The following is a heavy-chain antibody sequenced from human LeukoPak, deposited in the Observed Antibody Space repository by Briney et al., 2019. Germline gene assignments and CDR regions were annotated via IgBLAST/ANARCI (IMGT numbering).Heavy chain of an antibody. CDR1: GYTFTSYA. D-gene: IGHD2-2*01. CDR3: ARYCSSTSCYSWFDP. Sequence: ASVKVSCKASGYTFTSYAMNWVRQAPGQGLEWMGWINTNTGNPTYARGFTGRFVFSLDTSVSTAYLQICSLKAEDTAVYYCARYCSSTSCYSWFDPWGQGTLVTVSS. CDR2: INTNTGNP. V-gene: IGHV7-4-1*01. J-gene: IGHJ5*02.